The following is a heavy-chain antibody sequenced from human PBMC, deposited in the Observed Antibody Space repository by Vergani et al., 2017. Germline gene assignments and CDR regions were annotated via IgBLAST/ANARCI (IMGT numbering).Heavy chain of an antibody. D-gene: IGHD2-2*02. Sequence: EVQVVESGGGLLKPGGSLRLSCLVSGIPFKNAWINWVHQAPGKGLEWFGRIRSKNDGGTADYAAPLKGRFTISRDDSKDSAFLLVNNLKTEDTAVYFCYTDYHDYWGQGTLVTVSS. CDR2: IRSKNDGGTA. CDR1: GIPFKNAW. V-gene: IGHV3-15*01. CDR3: YTDYHDY. J-gene: IGHJ4*02.